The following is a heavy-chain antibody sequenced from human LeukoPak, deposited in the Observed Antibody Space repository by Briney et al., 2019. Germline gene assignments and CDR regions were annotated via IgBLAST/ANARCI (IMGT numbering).Heavy chain of an antibody. CDR3: ARGVGAVDY. V-gene: IGHV4-39*07. D-gene: IGHD1-26*01. J-gene: IGHJ4*02. Sequence: SETLSLTCTVSGGSISSSSDYWGWIRQPPGKGLEWIGSIYHSGSTYYNPSLKSRVTISVDTSKNQFSLKLSSVTAADTAVYYCARGVGAVDYWGQGTLVTVSS. CDR1: GGSISSSSDY. CDR2: IYHSGST.